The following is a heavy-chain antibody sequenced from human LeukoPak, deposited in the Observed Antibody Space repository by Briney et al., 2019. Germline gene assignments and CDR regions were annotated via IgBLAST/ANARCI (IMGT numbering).Heavy chain of an antibody. CDR1: GYIFTGYY. CDR3: ARGGSITIFGVVIMSY. D-gene: IGHD3-3*01. J-gene: IGHJ4*02. Sequence: GASVKVSCKASGYIFTGYYMHWVRQAPGQGLEWMGWINPNSGGTNYAQKFQGRVTMTRDTSISTAYMELSRLRSDDTAVYYCARGGSITIFGVVIMSYWGQGTLVTVSS. CDR2: INPNSGGT. V-gene: IGHV1-2*02.